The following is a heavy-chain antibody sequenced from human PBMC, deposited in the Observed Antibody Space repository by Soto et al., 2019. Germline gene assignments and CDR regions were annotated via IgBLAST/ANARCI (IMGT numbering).Heavy chain of an antibody. CDR3: ARGAVLNYGSGSYYYRFDY. CDR2: ISPYTGNT. V-gene: IGHV1-18*04. CDR1: GYTLSTFG. Sequence: ASVKVSCKASGYTLSTFGISWVRQAPGQGLEWMGWISPYTGNTDYAPKFKDRLTMTTDTSTNTAYMELRTLRSDDTAVYYCARGAVLNYGSGSYYYRFDYWGQGTLVTVSS. D-gene: IGHD3-10*01. J-gene: IGHJ4*02.